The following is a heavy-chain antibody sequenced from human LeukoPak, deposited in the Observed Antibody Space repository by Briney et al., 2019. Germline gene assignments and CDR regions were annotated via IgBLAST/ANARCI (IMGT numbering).Heavy chain of an antibody. V-gene: IGHV3-23*01. CDR1: GITLSNYG. D-gene: IGHD2-15*01. J-gene: IGHJ4*02. CDR3: AKQSGGSSPFDY. CDR2: ISGSGGST. Sequence: GGSLRLSCAVSGITLSNYGMSWVRQAPGKGLEWVAGISGSGGSTYYADSVKGRFTVSRDNPKNTLYLQMNSLRAEDTAVYYCAKQSGGSSPFDYWGQGTLVTVSS.